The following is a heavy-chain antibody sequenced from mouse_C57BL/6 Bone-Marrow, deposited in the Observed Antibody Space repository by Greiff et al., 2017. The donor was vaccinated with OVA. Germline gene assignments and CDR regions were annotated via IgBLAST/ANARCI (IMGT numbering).Heavy chain of an antibody. CDR1: GFTFSDYG. D-gene: IGHD1-1*01. Sequence: EVKLVESGGGLVQPGGSLKLSCAASGFTFSDYGMAWVRQAPRQGPEWVAFISNLAYSIYYADTVTGRFTISRENAKNTLYLEMSSLRSEDTAMYYCARPNYGSKTDWYFDVWGTGTTVTVSS. CDR2: ISNLAYSI. V-gene: IGHV5-15*01. J-gene: IGHJ1*03. CDR3: ARPNYGSKTDWYFDV.